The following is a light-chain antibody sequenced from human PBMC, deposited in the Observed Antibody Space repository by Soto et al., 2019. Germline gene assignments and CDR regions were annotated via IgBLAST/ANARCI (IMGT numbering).Light chain of an antibody. Sequence: IQMTQSPSSLSASFGDRVTITCRASQSISNHLNWYQHKPGKAPRLLIYATDTLQSGVPSRFSGSGSGTDYTLTISSLQPEDFATYYCQQSYNTPQTFGQGTKVDIK. J-gene: IGKJ1*01. CDR3: QQSYNTPQT. CDR2: ATD. V-gene: IGKV1-39*01. CDR1: QSISNH.